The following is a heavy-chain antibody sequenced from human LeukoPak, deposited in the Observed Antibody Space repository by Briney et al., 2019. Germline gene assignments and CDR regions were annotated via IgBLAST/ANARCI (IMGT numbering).Heavy chain of an antibody. CDR2: ISSSGSTI. Sequence: PGGSLRLSCAASGFTFSSYEMNWVRQAPGKGLEWVSYISSSGSTIYYADSVKGRFTISRDNAKNSLYLQVNSLRAEDTAVYYCARDGLLPDYYGSGRIIPYFDYWGQGTLVTVSS. J-gene: IGHJ4*02. D-gene: IGHD3-10*01. CDR1: GFTFSSYE. V-gene: IGHV3-48*03. CDR3: ARDGLLPDYYGSGRIIPYFDY.